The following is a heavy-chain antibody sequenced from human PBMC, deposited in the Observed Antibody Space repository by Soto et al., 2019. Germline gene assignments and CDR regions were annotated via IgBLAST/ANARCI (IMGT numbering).Heavy chain of an antibody. J-gene: IGHJ6*02. Sequence: QVQLVQSGAEVKKPGASVKVSCKASGYTFTSYGISWVRQAPGQGLEWMGWISAYNGNTNYAQKLQGRVTMTTDTSTSTAYMELRSLRSDDTAVYYCARDVYDIWTGYYYYYGMDVWGQGTTVTVSS. V-gene: IGHV1-18*01. CDR3: ARDVYDIWTGYYYYYGMDV. CDR2: ISAYNGNT. CDR1: GYTFTSYG. D-gene: IGHD3-9*01.